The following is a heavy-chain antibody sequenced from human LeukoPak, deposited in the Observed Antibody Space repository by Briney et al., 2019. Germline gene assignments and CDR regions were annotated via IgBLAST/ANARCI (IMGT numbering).Heavy chain of an antibody. CDR3: ARDLSDTAMVTVFGY. CDR1: GYTFTSYY. V-gene: IGHV1-46*01. D-gene: IGHD5-18*01. CDR2: INPSGGST. J-gene: IGHJ4*02. Sequence: ASVKVSCKASGYTFTSYYMHWVRQAPGQGLEWMGIINPSGGSTSYAQKFQGRVTMTRDTSTSTVYMELSSLRSEDTAVYYCARDLSDTAMVTVFGYWGQGTLVTVSS.